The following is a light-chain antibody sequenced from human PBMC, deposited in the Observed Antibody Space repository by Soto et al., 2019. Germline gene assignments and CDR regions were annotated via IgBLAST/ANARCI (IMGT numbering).Light chain of an antibody. CDR1: QSISSW. J-gene: IGKJ5*01. CDR3: QQSYSTVST. Sequence: IRITQSPSSLSASTGDRVTITCRASQSISSWLAWYQQKPGKAPKLLIYDASSLESGVPSRFSGSGSGTDFTLTISSLQPEDFATYYCQQSYSTVSTFGQGTRLEI. V-gene: IGKV1-39*01. CDR2: DAS.